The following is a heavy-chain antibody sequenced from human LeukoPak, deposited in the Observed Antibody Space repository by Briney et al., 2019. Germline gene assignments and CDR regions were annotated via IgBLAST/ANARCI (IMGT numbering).Heavy chain of an antibody. J-gene: IGHJ4*02. Sequence: GGSLRLSCAGSGFTFSDFGMHWVRQAPGKGLQWLAMISSDGNIKVSLDSVKGRFTTSRENSKNTLYLDMTRLSVEDTAVYYCAKAGRGAIEADWGQGTLVIVSS. CDR3: AKAGRGAIEAD. V-gene: IGHV3-30*18. CDR2: ISSDGNIK. CDR1: GFTFSDFG. D-gene: IGHD1-14*01.